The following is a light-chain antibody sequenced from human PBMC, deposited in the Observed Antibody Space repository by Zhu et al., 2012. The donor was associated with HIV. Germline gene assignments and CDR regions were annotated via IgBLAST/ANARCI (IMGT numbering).Light chain of an antibody. CDR2: GAS. CDR3: QHYVPSPMYT. J-gene: IGKJ2*01. V-gene: IGKV3-20*01. CDR1: QTVSRNY. Sequence: EIVLTQSPGTLSLSPGERATLSCRASQTVSRNYLAWYQQKPGQAPRLLIYGASRRVTGIPDRFSGSGSGTDFTLTISRLEPEDFAVYYCQHYVPSPMYTFGQGYQAGDQT.